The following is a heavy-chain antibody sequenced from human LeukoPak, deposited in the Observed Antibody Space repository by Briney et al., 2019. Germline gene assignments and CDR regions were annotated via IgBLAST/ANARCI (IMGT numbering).Heavy chain of an antibody. D-gene: IGHD3-22*01. J-gene: IGHJ6*02. Sequence: SQTLSLTCGISGDSVSSNSAAWNWIRQSPSRGLEWLGRTYYSSKWYNDYAVSVKSRITINPHTSKNQFSLQLNSVTPEDTAVYYCAREVESRKSYDSSGYYYNFFDYYGMDVWGQGTTVTVSS. CDR3: AREVESRKSYDSSGYYYNFFDYYGMDV. CDR1: GDSVSSNSAA. CDR2: TYYSSKWYN. V-gene: IGHV6-1*01.